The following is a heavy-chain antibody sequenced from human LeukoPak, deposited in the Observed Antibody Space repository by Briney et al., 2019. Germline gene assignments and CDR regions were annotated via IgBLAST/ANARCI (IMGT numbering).Heavy chain of an antibody. J-gene: IGHJ4*02. CDR2: ISSSSSYI. CDR3: AREAAGTDY. V-gene: IGHV3-21*01. D-gene: IGHD6-13*01. CDR1: GFTVRSNC. Sequence: PGGSLRLSCAASGFTVRSNCMTWVRQAPGKGMEWVSSISSSSSYIYYADSVKGRFTISRDNAKNSLYLQMNSLRAEDTAVYYCAREAAGTDYWGQGTLVTVSS.